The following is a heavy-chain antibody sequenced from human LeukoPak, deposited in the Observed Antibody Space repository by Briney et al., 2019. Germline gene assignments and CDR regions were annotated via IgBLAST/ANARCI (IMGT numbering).Heavy chain of an antibody. Sequence: SETLSLTCTVSGGSISSYYWSWIRQPPGKGLEWIGYIYCSGSTNYNPSLKSRVTISVDTSKNQFSLKVRSVTAADTAVYYCARRFPRVNPEYYYDSSGYYLDYWGQGTLVTVSS. V-gene: IGHV4-59*12. J-gene: IGHJ4*02. D-gene: IGHD3-22*01. CDR2: IYCSGST. CDR3: ARRFPRVNPEYYYDSSGYYLDY. CDR1: GGSISSYY.